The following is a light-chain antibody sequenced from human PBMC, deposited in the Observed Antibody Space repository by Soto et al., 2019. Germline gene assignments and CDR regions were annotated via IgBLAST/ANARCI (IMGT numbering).Light chain of an antibody. Sequence: QSALTQTASVSGSPGQSITISCTGTSSDVGGYNYVSWYQQHPGKAPKLMIYDVSNRPSGVSNRFSGSKSGNTASLTISGLQAEDEADYYCSSYTSSSISDGFGTGTKVTVL. CDR3: SSYTSSSISDG. V-gene: IGLV2-14*01. J-gene: IGLJ1*01. CDR1: SSDVGGYNY. CDR2: DVS.